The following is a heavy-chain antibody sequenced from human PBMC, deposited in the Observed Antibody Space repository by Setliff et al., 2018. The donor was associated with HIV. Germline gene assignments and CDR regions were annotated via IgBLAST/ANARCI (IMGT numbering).Heavy chain of an antibody. CDR2: IYFTGSA. D-gene: IGHD2-15*01. J-gene: IGHJ3*02. CDR1: GGSLSRTSYY. Sequence: LSLTCTVSGGSLSRTSYYWGWIRQPPGKGLEWLGTIYFTGSAYYNPSLKSRVTISVDTSKNQFSLKLSSVTAADTAVYYCARNPCSGGSCPDAFDIWGQGTMVTVSS. CDR3: ARNPCSGGSCPDAFDI. V-gene: IGHV4-39*01.